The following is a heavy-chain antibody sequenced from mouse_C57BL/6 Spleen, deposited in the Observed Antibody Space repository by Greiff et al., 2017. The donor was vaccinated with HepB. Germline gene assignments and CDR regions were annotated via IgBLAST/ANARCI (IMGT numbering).Heavy chain of an antibody. J-gene: IGHJ3*01. CDR3: ATYYSNYGFAY. Sequence: VQLQQSGPGLVAPSQSLSITCTVSGFSLTSYGVDWVRQSPGKGLEWLGVIWGVGSTNYNSALKSRLSISKDNSKSQVFLKMNSLQTDDTAMYYCATYYSNYGFAYWGQGTLVTVSA. V-gene: IGHV2-6*01. D-gene: IGHD2-5*01. CDR2: IWGVGST. CDR1: GFSLTSYG.